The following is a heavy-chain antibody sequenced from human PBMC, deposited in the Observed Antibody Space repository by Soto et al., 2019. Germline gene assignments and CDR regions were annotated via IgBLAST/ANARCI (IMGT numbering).Heavy chain of an antibody. D-gene: IGHD6-19*01. V-gene: IGHV3-30-3*01. CDR2: ISYDGSNN. Sequence: GGSLRLSCAASGFTFSSYAMHWVRQAPGKGLEWLAIISYDGSNNYYADSVKGRFTISRDNSKSTLYLQMNSLRAEDTAVYNCARGQYSSSFDYWGQGTLVTVSS. CDR3: ARGQYSSSFDY. J-gene: IGHJ4*02. CDR1: GFTFSSYA.